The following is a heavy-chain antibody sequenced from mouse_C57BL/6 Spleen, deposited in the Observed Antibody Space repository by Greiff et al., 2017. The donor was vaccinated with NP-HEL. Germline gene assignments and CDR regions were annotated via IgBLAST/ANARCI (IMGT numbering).Heavy chain of an antibody. D-gene: IGHD2-4*01. CDR1: GYTFTSYW. V-gene: IGHV1-52*01. CDR3: ARLGRYYDYDETASWFAY. Sequence: QVQLQQPGAELVRPGSSVKLSCKASGYTFTSYWMHWVKQRPIQGLEWIGNIDPSDSETHYNQKFKDKATLTVDKSSSTAYMQLSSLTSEDSAVYYCARLGRYYDYDETASWFAYWGQGTLVTVSA. J-gene: IGHJ3*01. CDR2: IDPSDSET.